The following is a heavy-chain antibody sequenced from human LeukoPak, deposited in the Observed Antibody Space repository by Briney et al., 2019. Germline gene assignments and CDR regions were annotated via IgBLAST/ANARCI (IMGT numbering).Heavy chain of an antibody. J-gene: IGHJ4*02. CDR1: GFTFSTYC. CDR2: LWDDGINT. CDR3: GVLPAATMLRDF. Sequence: PGRSLRLSCAASGFTFSTYCMHWVRQAPGKGLEWVAVLWDDGINTSYADSVKGRFTISRDTSQNTLYLQMDSLRAEDTAVYFCGVLPAATMLRDFWGQGTLVTVSS. V-gene: IGHV3-33*01. D-gene: IGHD2-2*01.